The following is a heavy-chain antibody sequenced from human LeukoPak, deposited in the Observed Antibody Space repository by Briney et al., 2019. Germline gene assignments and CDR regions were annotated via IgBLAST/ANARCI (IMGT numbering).Heavy chain of an antibody. D-gene: IGHD4-17*01. CDR1: GYTFTGYY. CDR3: ARDSHGESFDY. V-gene: IGHV1-2*02. Sequence: ASVKVSCKASGYTFTGYYMHWVRQAPGQGPEWMGWINPNSGGTKYAQKFQGRVTMTRDTSISTAYMELSRLSSDDTAMYYCARDSHGESFDYWGQGTLVTVSS. J-gene: IGHJ4*02. CDR2: INPNSGGT.